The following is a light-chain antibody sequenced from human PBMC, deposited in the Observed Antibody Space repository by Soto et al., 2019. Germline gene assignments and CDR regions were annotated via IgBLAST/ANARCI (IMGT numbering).Light chain of an antibody. J-gene: IGKJ2*01. CDR1: QGISNY. Sequence: DLQMTQSPSSLSASVGDRVTITCRASQGISNYLAWYQQKPGKVPKLLIYAASTLQSGVPSRFSGSGSGTDFTLTISSLQPEDVATYYCQKYNSAPPYTFGQGTKLEIK. V-gene: IGKV1-27*01. CDR3: QKYNSAPPYT. CDR2: AAS.